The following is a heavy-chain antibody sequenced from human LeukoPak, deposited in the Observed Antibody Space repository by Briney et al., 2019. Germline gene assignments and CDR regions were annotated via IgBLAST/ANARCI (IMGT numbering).Heavy chain of an antibody. Sequence: PGGSLRLSCAASGFTFSSYAMSWIRQAPGKGLEWVSAISGSGGSTYYADSVKGRFTISRDNSKNSLYLQMNSLKAEDTAVYYCASPVGATTVRAFDIWGQGTMVTVSS. D-gene: IGHD1-26*01. CDR1: GFTFSSYA. J-gene: IGHJ3*02. V-gene: IGHV3-23*01. CDR2: ISGSGGST. CDR3: ASPVGATTVRAFDI.